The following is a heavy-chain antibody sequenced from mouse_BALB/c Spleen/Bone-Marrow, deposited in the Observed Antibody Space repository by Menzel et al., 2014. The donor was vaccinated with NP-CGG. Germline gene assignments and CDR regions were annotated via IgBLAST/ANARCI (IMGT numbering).Heavy chain of an antibody. V-gene: IGHV2-9*02. J-gene: IGHJ4*01. CDR1: GFSLTSYG. Sequence: VHLVESGPGLVAPSQSLSITCTVSGFSLTSYGVHWVRQPPGKGLEWLGVIRAGGSTNYNSALMSRLSISKDNSKSQVFLKMNSLQTDDTAMYNCARYGYFYAMDYWGQGTSVTVSS. CDR2: IRAGGST. D-gene: IGHD2-2*01. CDR3: ARYGYFYAMDY.